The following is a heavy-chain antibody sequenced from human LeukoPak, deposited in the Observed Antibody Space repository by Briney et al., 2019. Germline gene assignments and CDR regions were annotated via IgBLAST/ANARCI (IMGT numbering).Heavy chain of an antibody. CDR2: IYYSGST. Sequence: SETLSLTCTVSGGSISSYYWSWIRQPPGKGLEWIGYIYYSGSTNYNPSLKSRVTISVDTSKNQFSLKLSSVTAADTAVYYCARARDGYNWEFDYWGQGTLVTVSS. D-gene: IGHD5-24*01. CDR1: GGSISSYY. CDR3: ARARDGYNWEFDY. J-gene: IGHJ4*02. V-gene: IGHV4-59*01.